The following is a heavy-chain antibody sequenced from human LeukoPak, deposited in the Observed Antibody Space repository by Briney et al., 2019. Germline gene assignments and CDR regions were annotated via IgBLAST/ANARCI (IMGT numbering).Heavy chain of an antibody. CDR1: GFTFSSYG. Sequence: GSLRLSCAASGFTFSSYGMHWVRQAPGKGLEWVAVISYDGSNKYYADSVKGRFTISRDNSKNTLYLQMNSLRAEDTAVYYCATVSSGPRGSYWGQGTLVTVSS. CDR3: ATVSSGPRGSY. V-gene: IGHV3-30*03. J-gene: IGHJ4*02. CDR2: ISYDGSNK. D-gene: IGHD3-22*01.